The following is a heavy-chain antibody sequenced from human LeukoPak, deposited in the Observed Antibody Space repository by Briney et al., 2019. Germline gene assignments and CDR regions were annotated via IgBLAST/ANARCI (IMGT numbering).Heavy chain of an antibody. CDR3: ARDQAPYDYVWGSYLDY. D-gene: IGHD3-16*01. V-gene: IGHV3-7*01. CDR2: IKQDGSEK. CDR1: GFTFSSYW. Sequence: GGSLRLSCAASGFTFSSYWMSWVRQAPGKGLEWVANIKQDGSEKYYVDSVKGRFTISRDNAKNSLYLQMNSLRAEDTAVYYCARDQAPYDYVWGSYLDYWGQGTLVTVSP. J-gene: IGHJ4*02.